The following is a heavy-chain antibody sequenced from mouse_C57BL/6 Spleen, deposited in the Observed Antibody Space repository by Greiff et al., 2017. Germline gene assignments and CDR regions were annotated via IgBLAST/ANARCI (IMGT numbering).Heavy chain of an antibody. D-gene: IGHD3-2*02. CDR3: ARTAQATYYAMDY. CDR2: INPNNGGT. V-gene: IGHV1-18*01. J-gene: IGHJ4*01. CDR1: GYTFTDYN. Sequence: VQLQQSGPELVKPGASVKIPCKASGYTFTDYNMDWVKQSHGKSLEWIGDINPNNGGTIYNQKFKGKATLTVDKSSSTAYMELRSLTSEDTAVYYCARTAQATYYAMDYWGQGTSVTVSS.